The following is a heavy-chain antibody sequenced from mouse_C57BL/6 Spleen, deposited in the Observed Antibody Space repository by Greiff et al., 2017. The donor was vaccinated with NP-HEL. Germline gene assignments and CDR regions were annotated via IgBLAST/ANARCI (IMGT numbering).Heavy chain of an antibody. CDR3: TRGITTRAMDY. V-gene: IGHV5-9-1*02. Sequence: EVKLVESGEGLVKPGGSLKLSCAASGFTFSSYAMSWVRQTPEKRLEWVAYISSGGDYIYYADTVKGRFTISRDKARNTLYLQMSSLKSEDTAMYYCTRGITTRAMDYWGQGTSVTVSS. J-gene: IGHJ4*01. CDR1: GFTFSSYA. CDR2: ISSGGDYI. D-gene: IGHD1-1*01.